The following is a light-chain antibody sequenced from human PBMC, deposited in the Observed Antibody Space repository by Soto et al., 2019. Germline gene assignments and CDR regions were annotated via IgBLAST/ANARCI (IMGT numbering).Light chain of an antibody. CDR3: QQYDSSPLT. CDR1: QSVSTNY. V-gene: IGKV3-20*01. J-gene: IGKJ4*01. CDR2: DAF. Sequence: EIVLSQSPGTLSLSPGERATLSCRASQSVSTNYLAWYQQKPGQAPRVLIYDAFSRATGIPDRFSGSGSGTEFTFTISRLEPEDFAVYYCQQYDSSPLTFGGGTKVEIK.